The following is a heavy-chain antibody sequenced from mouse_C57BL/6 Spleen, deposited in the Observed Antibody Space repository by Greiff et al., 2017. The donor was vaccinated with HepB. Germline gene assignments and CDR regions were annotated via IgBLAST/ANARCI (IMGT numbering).Heavy chain of an antibody. J-gene: IGHJ3*01. CDR2: INPYNGDT. D-gene: IGHD1-1*01. Sequence: EVQLQQSGPELVKPGDSVKISCKASGYSFTGYFMNWVMQSHGKSLEWIGRINPYNGDTYYNQKFKGKATLTVDKSSSTAHMGLRSLTSEDSAVYSCASSIATVPWFAYWGQGTLVTVSA. V-gene: IGHV1-20*01. CDR3: ASSIATVPWFAY. CDR1: GYSFTGYF.